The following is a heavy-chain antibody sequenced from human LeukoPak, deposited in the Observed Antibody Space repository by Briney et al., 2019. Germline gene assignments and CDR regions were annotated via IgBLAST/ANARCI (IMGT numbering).Heavy chain of an antibody. CDR3: ARAPPATQTEYFDY. CDR1: GGTFSSYA. V-gene: IGHV1-69*13. D-gene: IGHD1-14*01. J-gene: IGHJ4*02. Sequence: ASVKVSCKASGGTFSSYAISWVRQAPGQGLEWMGGIIPIFGTASYAQKFQGRVTITADESTSTAYMELSSLRSEDTAVYYCARAPPATQTEYFDYWGQGTLVTVSS. CDR2: IIPIFGTA.